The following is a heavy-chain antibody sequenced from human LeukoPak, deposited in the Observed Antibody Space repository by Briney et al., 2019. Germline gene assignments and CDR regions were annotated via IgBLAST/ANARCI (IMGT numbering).Heavy chain of an antibody. J-gene: IGHJ3*02. Sequence: ASVKVSCKASGYTFTGYYMHWVRQAPGQGLEWMGWINPNSGGTNYAQKFQGRVTMTRHTSISTAYMELSRLRSEDTAVYYCAPAPITMVRGVITSDAFDIWGQGTMVTVSS. CDR1: GYTFTGYY. CDR3: APAPITMVRGVITSDAFDI. V-gene: IGHV1-2*02. CDR2: INPNSGGT. D-gene: IGHD3-10*01.